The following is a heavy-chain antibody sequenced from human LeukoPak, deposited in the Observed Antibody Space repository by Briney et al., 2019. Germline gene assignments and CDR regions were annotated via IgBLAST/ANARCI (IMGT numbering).Heavy chain of an antibody. CDR3: ARDVPYSSGWSYYYYYGMDV. J-gene: IGHJ6*02. CDR1: GYTFTSYY. D-gene: IGHD6-19*01. Sequence: ASVKVSCKASGYTFTSYYMHWVRQAPGQGLEWMGIINPSGGSTSYAQKFQGRVTMTRDTSTSTVYMELSSLRSKDTAVYYCARDVPYSSGWSYYYYYGMDVWGQGTTVTVSS. CDR2: INPSGGST. V-gene: IGHV1-46*01.